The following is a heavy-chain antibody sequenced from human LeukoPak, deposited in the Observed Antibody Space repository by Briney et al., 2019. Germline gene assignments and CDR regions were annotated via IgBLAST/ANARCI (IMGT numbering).Heavy chain of an antibody. V-gene: IGHV1-69*06. CDR2: IIPIFGTA. CDR3: ARAVDIVVVPAAYPYYYYGMDV. J-gene: IGHJ6*04. Sequence: ASVKVSCKASGDTFSSYAISWVRQAPGQGLEWMGGIIPIFGTANYAQKFQGRVTITADKSTSTAYMGLSSLRSEDTAVYYCARAVDIVVVPAAYPYYYYGMDVWGKGTTVTVSS. D-gene: IGHD2-2*01. CDR1: GDTFSSYA.